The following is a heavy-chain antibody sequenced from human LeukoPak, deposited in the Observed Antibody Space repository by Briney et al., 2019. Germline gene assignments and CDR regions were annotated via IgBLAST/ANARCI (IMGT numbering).Heavy chain of an antibody. CDR1: GFTFSSYG. CDR3: ARERGNDFWSGGVQTMDV. J-gene: IGHJ6*03. CDR2: ISYDGSNK. V-gene: IGHV3-30*03. D-gene: IGHD3-3*01. Sequence: GGSLRLSCAASGFTFSSYGMHWVRQAPGKGLEWVAVISYDGSNKYYADSVKGRFTISRDNSKNTLYLQMNSLRAEDTAVYYCARERGNDFWSGGVQTMDVWGKGTTVTVSS.